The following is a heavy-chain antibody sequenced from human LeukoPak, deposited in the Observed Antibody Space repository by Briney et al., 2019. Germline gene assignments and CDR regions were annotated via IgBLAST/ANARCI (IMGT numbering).Heavy chain of an antibody. CDR3: ARVPGILMGADAFDI. V-gene: IGHV3-48*04. J-gene: IGHJ3*02. D-gene: IGHD3-16*01. CDR1: GFTFSSYS. CDR2: ISSSSSTI. Sequence: GGSLRLSCAASGFTFSSYSMNWVRQAPGKGLEWVSYISSSSSTIYYADSVKGRFTISRDNAKNSLYLQMNSLRAEDTAVYYCARVPGILMGADAFDIWGQGTMVTVSS.